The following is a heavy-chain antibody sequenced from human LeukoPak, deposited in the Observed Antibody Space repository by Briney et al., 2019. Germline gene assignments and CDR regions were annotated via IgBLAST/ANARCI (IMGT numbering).Heavy chain of an antibody. V-gene: IGHV1-2*02. Sequence: GASVNVSCKASGYTFTGYYMHWVLQSPVQGLELIQGINPNSGGTNYAQKLQVRVTMTRDTSISTAYKELSRLRSDDTAVYYCARDLMVRGVNKVGMDVWGQGTTVTVSS. J-gene: IGHJ6*02. D-gene: IGHD3-10*01. CDR1: GYTFTGYY. CDR2: INPNSGGT. CDR3: ARDLMVRGVNKVGMDV.